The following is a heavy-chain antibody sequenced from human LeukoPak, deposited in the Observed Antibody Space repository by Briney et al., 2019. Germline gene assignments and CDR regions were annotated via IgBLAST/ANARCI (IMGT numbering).Heavy chain of an antibody. CDR2: INPNSGGT. CDR1: GYTFTGYY. Sequence: GASVKVSCKASGYTFTGYYMHWVRQAPGQGLEWMGWINPNSGGTNYAQKFQGRVTMTRDTSISTAYMELSRLRSDDTAVYYCARVSPNCSGGSCFFDYWGQGTLVTVSS. J-gene: IGHJ4*02. D-gene: IGHD2-15*01. V-gene: IGHV1-2*02. CDR3: ARVSPNCSGGSCFFDY.